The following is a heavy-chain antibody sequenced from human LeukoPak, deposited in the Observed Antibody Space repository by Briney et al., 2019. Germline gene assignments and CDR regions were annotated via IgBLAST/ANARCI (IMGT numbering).Heavy chain of an antibody. J-gene: IGHJ5*02. CDR2: IYYGGST. D-gene: IGHD2-2*01. CDR1: GGSISSSNNY. Sequence: PSETLSLTCTVSGGSISSSNNYWCWIRQPPGKGLEWIGSIYYGGSTYYNPSLKSRVTISVDTSKNQFSLKLSSVTAADTAAYYCARGMLEYCSSTSCYRGGWFDPWGQGTLVTVSS. CDR3: ARGMLEYCSSTSCYRGGWFDP. V-gene: IGHV4-39*01.